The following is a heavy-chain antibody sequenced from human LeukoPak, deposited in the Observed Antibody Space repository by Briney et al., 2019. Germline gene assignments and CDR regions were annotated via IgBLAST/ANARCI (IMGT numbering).Heavy chain of an antibody. CDR1: GFTFSSYE. V-gene: IGHV3-48*03. Sequence: QPGGSLRLSCAASGFTFSSYEMNWVRQAPGKGLEWVSYISSSGSTIYYADSVKGRSTISRDNAKNSLYLQMNSLRAEDTAVYYCAELGITMIGGVWGKGTTVTISS. J-gene: IGHJ6*04. CDR2: ISSSGSTI. CDR3: AELGITMIGGV. D-gene: IGHD3-10*02.